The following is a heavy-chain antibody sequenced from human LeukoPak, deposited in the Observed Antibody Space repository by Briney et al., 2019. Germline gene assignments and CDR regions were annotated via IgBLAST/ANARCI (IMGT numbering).Heavy chain of an antibody. Sequence: ASVKVSCKASGYTFTSYDINWVRQATGQGLEWMGWMNPNSGNTGYAQKFQGRVTMTRDTSISTAYMELSRLRSDDTAVYYCARVGTVAATITEGYWGQGTLVTVSS. J-gene: IGHJ4*02. CDR1: GYTFTSYD. CDR2: MNPNSGNT. CDR3: ARVGTVAATITEGY. V-gene: IGHV1-8*01. D-gene: IGHD2-15*01.